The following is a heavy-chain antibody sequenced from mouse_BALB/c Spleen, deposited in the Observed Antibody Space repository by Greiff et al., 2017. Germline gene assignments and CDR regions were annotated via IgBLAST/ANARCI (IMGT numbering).Heavy chain of an antibody. J-gene: IGHJ3*01. CDR2: ISSGGSYT. D-gene: IGHD2-14*01. Sequence: EVQLVESGGGLVKPGGSLKLSCAASGFTFSSYAMSWVRQSPEKRLEWVAEISSGGSYTYYPDTVTGRFTISRDNAKNTLYLEMSSLRSEDTAMYYCAREGDYRYSFAYWGQGTLVTVSA. CDR1: GFTFSSYA. CDR3: AREGDYRYSFAY. V-gene: IGHV5-9-4*01.